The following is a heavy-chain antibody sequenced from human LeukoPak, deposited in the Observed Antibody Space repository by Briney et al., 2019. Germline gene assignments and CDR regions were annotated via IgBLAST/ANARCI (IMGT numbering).Heavy chain of an antibody. Sequence: PSQTLSLTCSVSGAFIRSADYYWSWIRQHPGKGLEWIGYIYDSGSTHYNPSLKSRVTISVDTSKNHFSLKLNSLTAADTAVYYCASQTSVTPSWYFDLWGRGTLVTVSS. CDR3: ASQTSVTPSWYFDL. CDR2: IYDSGST. V-gene: IGHV4-31*03. CDR1: GAFIRSADYY. D-gene: IGHD4-17*01. J-gene: IGHJ2*01.